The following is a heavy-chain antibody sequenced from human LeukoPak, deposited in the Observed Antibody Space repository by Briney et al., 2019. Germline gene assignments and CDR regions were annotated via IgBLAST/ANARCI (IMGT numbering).Heavy chain of an antibody. D-gene: IGHD3-9*01. J-gene: IGHJ4*02. Sequence: PGGSLRLSCAASGFTFSSYSMNWVRQAPGKGLEWVSSISSSSYIYYADSVKGRFTISRDNAKNSLYLQMDSLRAEDTAVYYCARDRLRYDILTGYDYWGQGTLVTVSS. CDR2: ISSSSYI. CDR3: ARDRLRYDILTGYDY. CDR1: GFTFSSYS. V-gene: IGHV3-21*01.